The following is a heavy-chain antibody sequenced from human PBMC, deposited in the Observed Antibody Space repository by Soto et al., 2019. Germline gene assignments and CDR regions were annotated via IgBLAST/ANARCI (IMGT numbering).Heavy chain of an antibody. V-gene: IGHV3-73*01. CDR2: IRSKANSYAT. J-gene: IGHJ4*02. D-gene: IGHD2-15*01. Sequence: EVQLVESGGGLVQPGGSLKLSCAASGFTFSGSAMHWVRQASGKGLEWVGRIRSKANSYATAYAASVKGRFTISRDDSKNTAYLQMYSLKTEDTAVYYCTSGYCSGGSCYSAGYWGQGTLVTVSS. CDR3: TSGYCSGGSCYSAGY. CDR1: GFTFSGSA.